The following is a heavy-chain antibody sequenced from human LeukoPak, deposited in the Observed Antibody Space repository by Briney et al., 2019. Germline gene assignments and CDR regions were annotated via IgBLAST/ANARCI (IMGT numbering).Heavy chain of an antibody. CDR1: GGSISSYY. CDR2: IYYSGST. D-gene: IGHD2-2*01. V-gene: IGHV4-59*01. CDR3: ARMYCSSTSCYGDYYYYGMDV. J-gene: IGHJ6*02. Sequence: SETLSLTCTVSGGSISSYYWSWIRQPPGKGLEWIGYIYYSGSTNYNPSLKSRVTISVDTSKNQFSLKLSSVTAADTAVYYCARMYCSSTSCYGDYYYYGMDVWGQGTTVTVSS.